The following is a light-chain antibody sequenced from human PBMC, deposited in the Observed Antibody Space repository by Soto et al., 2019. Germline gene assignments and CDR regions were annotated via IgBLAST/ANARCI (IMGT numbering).Light chain of an antibody. CDR3: QQYNKWPPHT. CDR1: QSVSSD. V-gene: IGKV3-15*01. J-gene: IGKJ4*01. CDR2: GAS. Sequence: EIAMTQSPATLSVSPGEGVTLSCRASQSVSSDLAWYQQKPGQAPRLLIYGASTRATGIPARFSGSGSGTEFTLTIRSLQSEDFAVYYCQQYNKWPPHTFGGGTNVEMK.